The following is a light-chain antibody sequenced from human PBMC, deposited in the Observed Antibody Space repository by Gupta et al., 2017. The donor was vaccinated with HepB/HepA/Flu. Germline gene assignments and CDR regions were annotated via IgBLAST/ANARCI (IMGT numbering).Light chain of an antibody. CDR1: SSDVGGYNY. CDR2: DVS. V-gene: IGLV2-14*01. CDR3: SSDTSSSTRV. Sequence: QSALTQPASVSVSPGQSNAIPCTGTSSDVGGYNYVSWYQQHPGKAPKLMIHDVSNRPSGVSNRFSGSKCGNTASLTIAGLQAEDAADYYCSSDTSSSTRVFGGGTKLTVL. J-gene: IGLJ3*02.